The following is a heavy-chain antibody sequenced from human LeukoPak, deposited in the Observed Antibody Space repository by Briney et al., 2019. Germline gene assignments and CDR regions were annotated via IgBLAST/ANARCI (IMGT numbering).Heavy chain of an antibody. Sequence: EASVKVSCKASGYTFTSYGISWVRQAPGQGLEWMGWISAYNGNTNYAQKLQGRVTMTTDTSTSTAYMELRSLRSDDTAVYYCARDTAGIVGATTLNDWGQGTLVTVSS. J-gene: IGHJ4*02. V-gene: IGHV1-18*01. CDR2: ISAYNGNT. CDR1: GYTFTSYG. D-gene: IGHD1-26*01. CDR3: ARDTAGIVGATTLND.